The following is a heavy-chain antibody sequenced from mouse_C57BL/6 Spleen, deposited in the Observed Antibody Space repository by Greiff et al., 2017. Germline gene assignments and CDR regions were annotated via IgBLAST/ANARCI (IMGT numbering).Heavy chain of an antibody. V-gene: IGHV1-39*01. CDR3: ATTVVATRNYFDY. D-gene: IGHD1-1*01. CDR1: GYSFTDYN. CDR2: INPNYGTT. Sequence: EVQVVESGPELVKPGASVKISCKASGYSFTDYNMNWVKQSNGKSLEWIGVINPNYGTTSYNQKFKGKATLTVDQSSSTAYMQLNSLTSEDSAVYYCATTVVATRNYFDYWGQGTTLTVSS. J-gene: IGHJ2*01.